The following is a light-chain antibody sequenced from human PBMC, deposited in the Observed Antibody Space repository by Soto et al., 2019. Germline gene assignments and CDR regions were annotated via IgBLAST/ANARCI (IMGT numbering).Light chain of an antibody. Sequence: QSALTQPASVSGSPGQSITISCTGTSSDVGSYHLVSWYQHHPGKAPKLMIYAGSKRPSGVSNRFSGSKSGTTASLTISGLQAEDEADYYCCSYAGSSTFVFGTGTKVTVL. J-gene: IGLJ1*01. V-gene: IGLV2-23*01. CDR3: CSYAGSSTFV. CDR2: AGS. CDR1: SSDVGSYHL.